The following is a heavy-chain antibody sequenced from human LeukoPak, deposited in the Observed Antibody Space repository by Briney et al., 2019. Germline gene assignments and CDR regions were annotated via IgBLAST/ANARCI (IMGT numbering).Heavy chain of an antibody. CDR2: MNPNSGNT. CDR1: GYTFTSYD. D-gene: IGHD3-10*01. Sequence: ASVKVSCKASGYTFTSYDINWVRQATGQGLEWMGWMNPNSGNTGYAQKFQGRVTMTRNTSISTAYMELSSLRSEDTAVYYCARGAYYYGSGSYYNEGYWGQGTLVTVSP. V-gene: IGHV1-8*01. CDR3: ARGAYYYGSGSYYNEGY. J-gene: IGHJ4*02.